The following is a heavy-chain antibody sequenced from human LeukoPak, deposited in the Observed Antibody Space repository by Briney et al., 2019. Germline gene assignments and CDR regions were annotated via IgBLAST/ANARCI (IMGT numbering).Heavy chain of an antibody. Sequence: ASVKVSCKASGYSFTGYYMHWVRQAPGQGLECMGRINPNSGGTNYAQKFQGRVTMTRDTSISTAYMELSRLSSDDTAVYFCARVMRGHSWYLDYWGQGTLVTVSS. CDR1: GYSFTGYY. CDR2: INPNSGGT. CDR3: ARVMRGHSWYLDY. D-gene: IGHD6-13*01. V-gene: IGHV1-2*06. J-gene: IGHJ4*02.